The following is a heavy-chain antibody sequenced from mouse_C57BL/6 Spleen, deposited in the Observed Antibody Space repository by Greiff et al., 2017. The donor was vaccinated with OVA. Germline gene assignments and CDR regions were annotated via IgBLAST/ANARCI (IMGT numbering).Heavy chain of an antibody. Sequence: QVQLQQPGAELVRPGSSVKLSCKASGYTFTSYWMHWVKQRPIQGLEWIGNIDPSDSETHYNQKFKDKATLTVDKSSSTAYMQLSSLTSEDSAVYYCARSRGPGRVFDYWGQGTTLTVSS. J-gene: IGHJ2*01. V-gene: IGHV1-52*01. CDR1: GYTFTSYW. CDR2: IDPSDSET. D-gene: IGHD3-3*01. CDR3: ARSRGPGRVFDY.